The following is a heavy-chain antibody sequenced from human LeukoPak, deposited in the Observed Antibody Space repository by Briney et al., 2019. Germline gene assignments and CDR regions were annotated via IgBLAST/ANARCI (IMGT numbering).Heavy chain of an antibody. Sequence: GGSLRLSCAASGFTFSSYWMHWVRQAPGKGLVWVSHINGDGTTTNYADSVKGRFTISRDNSKNTLYLQMNSLRAEDTAVYYCARVSGNYYYGMDVWGQGTTVTVSS. J-gene: IGHJ6*02. CDR3: ARVSGNYYYGMDV. D-gene: IGHD1-20*01. CDR2: INGDGTTT. CDR1: GFTFSSYW. V-gene: IGHV3-74*01.